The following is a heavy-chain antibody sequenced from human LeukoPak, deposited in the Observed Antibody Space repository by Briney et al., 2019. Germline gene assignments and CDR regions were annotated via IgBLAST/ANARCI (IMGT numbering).Heavy chain of an antibody. V-gene: IGHV4-59*01. CDR1: GGXISSYY. CDR2: IYYSGST. D-gene: IGHD6-19*01. CDR3: ARDLLSTAGYFDY. J-gene: IGHJ4*02. Sequence: SETLSLTCNASGGXISSYYWSWIRQPPGKGLEWIGYIYYSGSTNYNPSLKSRVTISVDTSKNQFSLNLSSVTAADTAVYYCARDLLSTAGYFDYWGQGTLVTVSS.